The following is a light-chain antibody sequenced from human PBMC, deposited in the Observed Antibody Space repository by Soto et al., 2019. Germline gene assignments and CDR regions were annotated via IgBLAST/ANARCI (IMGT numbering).Light chain of an antibody. J-gene: IGKJ5*01. CDR3: QHKGRS. CDR1: QSVSSD. V-gene: IGKV3-11*01. CDR2: DAS. Sequence: EIVLTQSPAALSLSPGERATLSCRASQSVSSDLAGYQRKPGQAPRLLMYDASNRATGIPARFSGSGAGTDFTLVISRLDPDDFAVYYCQHKGRSFGQGTRLE.